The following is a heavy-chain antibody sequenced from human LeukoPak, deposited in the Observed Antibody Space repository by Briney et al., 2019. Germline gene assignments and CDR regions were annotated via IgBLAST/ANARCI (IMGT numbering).Heavy chain of an antibody. J-gene: IGHJ4*02. CDR2: ISSSSSYI. Sequence: GGSPRLSCAASGFTFSSYSMNWVRQAPGKGLEWFSSISSSSSYIYYADSVKGRFTISRDNAKNSLYLQMNSLRAEDTAVYYCARGAYDILTGRGDYWGQGTLVTVSS. CDR1: GFTFSSYS. CDR3: ARGAYDILTGRGDY. V-gene: IGHV3-21*01. D-gene: IGHD3-9*01.